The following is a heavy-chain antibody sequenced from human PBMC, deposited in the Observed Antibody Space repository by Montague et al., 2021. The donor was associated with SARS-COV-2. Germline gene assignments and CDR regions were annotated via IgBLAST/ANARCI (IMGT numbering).Heavy chain of an antibody. J-gene: IGHJ4*02. CDR3: AHRGMIRGLIFDY. CDR2: IYWNGDK. Sequence: PALVTPTQTLTLTCTFSGFSLRSDDEGVAWIRQSPGQALEWLAVIYWNGDKRYSPSLQRRLTITKDTSENQVVLTMTNMDPVDTATYYCAHRGMIRGLIFDYWGQGTLVTASS. D-gene: IGHD3-10*01. V-gene: IGHV2-5*01. CDR1: GFSLRSDDEG.